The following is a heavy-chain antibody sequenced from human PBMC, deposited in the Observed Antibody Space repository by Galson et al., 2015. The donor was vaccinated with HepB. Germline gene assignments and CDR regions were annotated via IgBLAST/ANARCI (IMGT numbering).Heavy chain of an antibody. D-gene: IGHD3-3*01. CDR3: ATLPMEINWFAP. Sequence: SVKVSCKVYGYPLNERSLHWVRQAPGKGLAWMEGFDPEDGETIYAQKFQGRVTMTEDTSTDISYMELSSLRSEDTSIYYCATLPMEINWFAPWGQGTLVTVTS. CDR2: FDPEDGET. V-gene: IGHV1-24*01. J-gene: IGHJ5*02. CDR1: GYPLNERS.